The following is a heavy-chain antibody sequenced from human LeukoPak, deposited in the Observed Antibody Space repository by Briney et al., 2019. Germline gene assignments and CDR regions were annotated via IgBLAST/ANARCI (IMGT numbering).Heavy chain of an antibody. CDR2: INPNSGGT. J-gene: IGHJ4*02. D-gene: IGHD2-21*02. Sequence: ASVKVSCKASGYTFTGYYMHWVRQAPGQGLEWMGWINPNSGGTNYAQKFQGRVTMTRDTSISTAYMELSRLRSDDTAVYYCARAYCGGDCYSSFYYWGQGTLVTLSS. CDR1: GYTFTGYY. CDR3: ARAYCGGDCYSSFYY. V-gene: IGHV1-2*02.